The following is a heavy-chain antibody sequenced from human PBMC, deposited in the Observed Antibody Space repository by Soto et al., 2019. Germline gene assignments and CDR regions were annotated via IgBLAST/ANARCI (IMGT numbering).Heavy chain of an antibody. D-gene: IGHD2-2*02. J-gene: IGHJ3*02. Sequence: ASVKVSCKASGYTFTSYGISRVRQAPGQGLEWMGWISAYNGNTNYAQKLQGRVTMTTDTSTSTAYMELRSLRSDDTAVYYCARLACSSTSCYTHNAFDIWGQGTMVTVSS. CDR2: ISAYNGNT. CDR3: ARLACSSTSCYTHNAFDI. V-gene: IGHV1-18*01. CDR1: GYTFTSYG.